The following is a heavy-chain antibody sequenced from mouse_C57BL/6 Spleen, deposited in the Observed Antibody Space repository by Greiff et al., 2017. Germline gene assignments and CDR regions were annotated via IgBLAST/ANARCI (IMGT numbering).Heavy chain of an antibody. J-gene: IGHJ4*01. Sequence: QVQLQQSGPGLVQPSQSLSITCTVSGFSLTSSGVHWVRQSPGKGLEWLGVIWRGGSTDYNAAFMSRLSITKDNSKSQVFFKMNSLQADDTAIYYCAKNLYYGNYYAMDYWGQGTSVTVSS. CDR2: IWRGGST. D-gene: IGHD2-1*01. CDR1: GFSLTSSG. V-gene: IGHV2-5*01. CDR3: AKNLYYGNYYAMDY.